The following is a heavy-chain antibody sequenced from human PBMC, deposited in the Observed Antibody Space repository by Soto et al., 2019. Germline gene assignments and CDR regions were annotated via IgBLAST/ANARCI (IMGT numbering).Heavy chain of an antibody. CDR1: GFTFSSYW. CDR3: ARLGSGSYYGDFDY. CDR2: IKQDGSEK. Sequence: GGSLRLSCAASGFTFSSYWMSWVRQAPGKGLEWVANIKQDGSEKYYVDSVKGRFTISRDNAKNSLYLQMNSLRAEDTAVYYCARLGSGSYYGDFDYWGQGTLVTVSS. J-gene: IGHJ4*02. D-gene: IGHD3-10*01. V-gene: IGHV3-7*01.